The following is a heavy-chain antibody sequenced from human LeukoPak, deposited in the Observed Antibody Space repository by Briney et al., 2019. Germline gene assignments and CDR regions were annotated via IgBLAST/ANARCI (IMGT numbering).Heavy chain of an antibody. CDR2: INPNSGGT. CDR3: ARVRYSGYDFFDY. Sequence: EASVKVSCKASGYTFTGYYMHWVRQAPGQGLEWMGRINPNSGGTNYAQKFQGRVTMTRDTSISTAYMELSRLRSEDTAVYYCARVRYSGYDFFDYWGQGTLVTVSS. CDR1: GYTFTGYY. V-gene: IGHV1-2*06. J-gene: IGHJ4*02. D-gene: IGHD5-12*01.